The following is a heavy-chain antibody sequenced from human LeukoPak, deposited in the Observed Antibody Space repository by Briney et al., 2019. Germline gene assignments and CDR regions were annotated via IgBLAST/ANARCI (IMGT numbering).Heavy chain of an antibody. CDR1: GFTVSSNY. Sequence: GGSLRLSCAASGFTVSSNYMSWVRQAPGKGLEWVSVIYSGGSTYYADSVKGRFTISRDNSKNTLYLQMNSLRAEDTAVYYCTASTTGSPAGRYFDYWAREPWSPSPQ. V-gene: IGHV3-66*01. D-gene: IGHD1/OR15-1a*01. CDR2: IYSGGST. J-gene: IGHJ4*02. CDR3: TASTTGSPAGRYFDY.